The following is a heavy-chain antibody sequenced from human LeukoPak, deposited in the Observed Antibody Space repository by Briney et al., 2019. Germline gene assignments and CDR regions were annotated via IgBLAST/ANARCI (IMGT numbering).Heavy chain of an antibody. CDR2: ISGSGAYT. Sequence: GGSLRLSCAASGFTFSDYYMSWIRQAPGKGLEWVLGISGSGAYTYYADSVKGRFTISRDNSQNTLYLQLNSLRAEDTAIYYCARDTSFNYGAHAMDVWGQGTTVTVSS. CDR1: GFTFSDYY. J-gene: IGHJ6*02. V-gene: IGHV3-23*01. CDR3: ARDTSFNYGAHAMDV. D-gene: IGHD4/OR15-4a*01.